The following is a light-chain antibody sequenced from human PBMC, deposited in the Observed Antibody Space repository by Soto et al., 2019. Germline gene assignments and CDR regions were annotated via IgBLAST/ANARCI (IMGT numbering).Light chain of an antibody. V-gene: IGKV2-24*01. J-gene: IGKJ3*01. CDR3: MQTTQFPFT. CDR2: EIS. CDR1: QSLVHSDVNTY. Sequence: DIVMTQTPLSSPVTLGQPASISCKSSQSLVHSDVNTYLSWLQQRPGQPPRLLIYEISNRFSGVPDSFSGSGAGTDFTLKISRVEAEDVGVYYCMQTTQFPFTVGPGTKVEIK.